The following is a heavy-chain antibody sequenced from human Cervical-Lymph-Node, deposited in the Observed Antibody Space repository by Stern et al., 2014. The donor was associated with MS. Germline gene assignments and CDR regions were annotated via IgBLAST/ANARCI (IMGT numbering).Heavy chain of an antibody. CDR1: GFTFSSYA. J-gene: IGHJ4*02. V-gene: IGHV3-30*01. CDR3: ARDLAYSSSWGIDY. D-gene: IGHD6-13*01. CDR2: ISYDGSNK. Sequence: VQLVQSGGGVVQPGRSLRLSCAASGFTFSSYAMHWVRQAPGKGLEWVAVISYDGSNKYYADSVKGRFTISRDNSKNTLYLQMNSLRAEDTAVYYCARDLAYSSSWGIDYWGQGTLVTVSS.